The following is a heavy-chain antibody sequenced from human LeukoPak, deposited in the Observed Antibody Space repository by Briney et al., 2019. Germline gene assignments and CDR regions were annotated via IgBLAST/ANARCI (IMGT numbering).Heavy chain of an antibody. V-gene: IGHV3-74*01. CDR3: ARSATGGYFDY. D-gene: IGHD2-15*01. J-gene: IGHJ4*02. CDR1: GFTFSSYW. CDR2: INGDGSST. Sequence: GSLRLSCAASGFTFSSYWMHWVRQAPGKGLVWVSRINGDGSSTSYADSVKGRFTFSRDNAKNTLYLQMNSLRAEDTAVCYCARSATGGYFDYWGQGTLVTVSS.